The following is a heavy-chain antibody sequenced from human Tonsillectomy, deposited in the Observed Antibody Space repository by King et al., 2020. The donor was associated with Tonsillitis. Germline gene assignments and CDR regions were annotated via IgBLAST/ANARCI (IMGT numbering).Heavy chain of an antibody. D-gene: IGHD3-22*01. CDR3: AKDPYYYDSSDYHPSRGHFDC. CDR1: GFTFRSYA. V-gene: IGHV3-23*04. CDR2: ISATGGDT. Sequence: VQLVESGGGLVQPGGSLRLSCAASGFTFRSYAMNWVRQAPGKGLQWVSGISATGGDTYYADSVKGRFTISRDNSKNTLFLQMNSLRAEDTAVYYCAKDPYYYDSSDYHPSRGHFDCWGQGTLVTVSS. J-gene: IGHJ4*02.